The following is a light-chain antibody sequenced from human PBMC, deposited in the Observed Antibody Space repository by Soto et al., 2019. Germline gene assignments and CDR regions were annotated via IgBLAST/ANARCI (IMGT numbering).Light chain of an antibody. CDR3: SSYTTSTTVNVL. V-gene: IGLV2-14*01. CDR2: EVS. J-gene: IGLJ2*01. CDR1: SSDVGGYKY. Sequence: QSVLTQPASVSGSHGQSITISCTGTSSDVGGYKYVSWYQQHPGKVPKLLIYEVSNRPSGVSNRFSGSKSGNTASLTISGLQAEDEAEYYCSSYTTSTTVNVLFAGGPKVTV.